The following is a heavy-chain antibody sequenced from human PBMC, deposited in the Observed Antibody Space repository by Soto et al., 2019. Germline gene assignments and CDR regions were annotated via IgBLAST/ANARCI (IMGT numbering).Heavy chain of an antibody. J-gene: IGHJ3*02. CDR3: ARGGYSGGWPEKDAFDI. V-gene: IGHV1-8*01. CDR2: MNPNSGNT. D-gene: IGHD6-19*01. CDR1: GYTFTSYD. Sequence: ASVKVSCKASGYTFTSYDINWVRQATGQGLEWMGWMNPNSGNTGYAQKFQGRVTMTRNTSISTAYMELSSLRSEDTAVYYCARGGYSGGWPEKDAFDIWGQGTMVTVSS.